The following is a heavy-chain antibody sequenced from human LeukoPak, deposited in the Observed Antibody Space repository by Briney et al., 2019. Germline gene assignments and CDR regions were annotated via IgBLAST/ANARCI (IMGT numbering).Heavy chain of an antibody. J-gene: IGHJ4*02. Sequence: GGSLRLSCAASGFTFSDYYMSWIRQAPGKGLEWVSYISSSSSTIYYADSVKGRFTISRDNAKNSLYLEMNSLRAEDTAVYYCAREHYGSGSSDFDYWGQGTLVTVSS. CDR1: GFTFSDYY. CDR3: AREHYGSGSSDFDY. D-gene: IGHD3-10*01. V-gene: IGHV3-11*04. CDR2: ISSSSSTI.